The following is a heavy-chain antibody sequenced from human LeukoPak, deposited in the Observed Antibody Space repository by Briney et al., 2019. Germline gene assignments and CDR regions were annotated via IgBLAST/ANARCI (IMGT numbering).Heavy chain of an antibody. CDR3: ARVGYCSSTSCHKDYYYYYYMDV. CDR1: GYTFTSYG. Sequence: GASVKVSCKASGYTFTSYGINWVRQAPGQGLEWMGWISAYNGNTNYAQKLQGRVTMTTDTSTSTAYMELRSLRSDDTAVYYCARVGYCSSTSCHKDYYYYYYMDVWGKGTTVTVSS. J-gene: IGHJ6*03. CDR2: ISAYNGNT. V-gene: IGHV1-18*01. D-gene: IGHD2-2*01.